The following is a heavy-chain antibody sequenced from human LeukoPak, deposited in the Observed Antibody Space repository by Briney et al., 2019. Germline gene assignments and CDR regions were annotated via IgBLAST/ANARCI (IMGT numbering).Heavy chain of an antibody. D-gene: IGHD2/OR15-2a*01. J-gene: IGHJ3*02. CDR3: VSVRPRHYVPDSFVI. Sequence: GGSLRLSCAASGFTFSSYSMNWVRQAPGKGLEWVSHITSSGSSTHYADSVKGRFTISRDNAKNTLYLQMNSLRAEDTAVYYCVSVRPRHYVPDSFVIWGEGTTVTVSS. CDR2: ITSSGSST. V-gene: IGHV3-48*01. CDR1: GFTFSSYS.